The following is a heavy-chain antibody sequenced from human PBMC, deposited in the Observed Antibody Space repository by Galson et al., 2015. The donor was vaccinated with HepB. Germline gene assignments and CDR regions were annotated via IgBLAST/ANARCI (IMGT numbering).Heavy chain of an antibody. CDR1: GGSISSSSYY. V-gene: IGHV4-39*01. J-gene: IGHJ4*02. CDR2: IYYSGST. CDR3: ARQARDYDSSGYYPHYFDY. D-gene: IGHD3-22*01. Sequence: SETLSLTCTVSGGSISSSSYYWGWIRQPPGKGLEWIGSIYYSGSTYYNPSLKSRVTISVDTSKNQFSLKLSSVTAADTTVYYCARQARDYDSSGYYPHYFDYWGQGTLVTVSS.